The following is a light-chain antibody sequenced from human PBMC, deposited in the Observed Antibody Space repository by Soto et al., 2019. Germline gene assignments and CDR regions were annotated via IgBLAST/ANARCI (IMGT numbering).Light chain of an antibody. CDR3: SSYTSRSTVV. V-gene: IGLV2-14*03. CDR1: SSDVGGYNY. Sequence: QSALTQPASVSGSPGQSITISCTGTSSDVGGYNYVSWYQQHPGKAPQLMISDVSNRPSGVSNRFSGSKSGNTASLTISGLQAEDEADYYCSSYTSRSTVVIGGGTKVTVL. CDR2: DVS. J-gene: IGLJ2*01.